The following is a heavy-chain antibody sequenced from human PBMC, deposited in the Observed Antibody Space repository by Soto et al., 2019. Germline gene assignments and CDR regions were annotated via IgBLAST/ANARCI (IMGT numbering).Heavy chain of an antibody. V-gene: IGHV4-30-4*01. Sequence: QVQLQESGPGLVKPSQTLSLTCTVSGGSISSGDYYWSWIRQPPGKGLEWIGYIYYSGSTYYNPSIQIRVTISVDTSKNQFSLKLRSVTAADTAVYYCARDRYYGSGSYLSPDWYFALWGRGNLVTVSS. CDR3: ARDRYYGSGSYLSPDWYFAL. J-gene: IGHJ2*01. CDR2: IYYSGST. CDR1: GGSISSGDYY. D-gene: IGHD3-10*01.